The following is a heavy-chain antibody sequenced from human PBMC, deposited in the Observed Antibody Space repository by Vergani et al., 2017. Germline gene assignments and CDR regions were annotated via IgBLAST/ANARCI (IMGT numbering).Heavy chain of an antibody. CDR2: IRYDGTNR. CDR3: TKAGQYDSDNFHDS. CDR1: GFTFRIYG. V-gene: IGHV3-30*02. D-gene: IGHD3-22*01. J-gene: IGHJ1*01. Sequence: QVQLVESGGGVVQPGGSLRLSCIASGFTFRIYGMHWVRQAPGKGLEWVAFIRYDGTNRFYGDSVKGRFTIPRDNSQTTVFLQMNSLRADDSAVYYCTKAGQYDSDNFHDSWGQGALVTVAS.